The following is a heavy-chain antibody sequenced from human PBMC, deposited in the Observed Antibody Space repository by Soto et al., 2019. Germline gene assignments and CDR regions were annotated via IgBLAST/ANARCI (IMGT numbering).Heavy chain of an antibody. V-gene: IGHV1-46*01. J-gene: IGHJ4*02. Sequence: AASVKVSCKASGYTFTSYYMHWVRQAPGQGLEWMGIINPSGGSTSYAQKFQGRVTMTRDTSTSKVYMELSSLRSEDTAVYYCARDAGEAAAGTGIDYWGQGTLVTVSS. CDR2: INPSGGST. D-gene: IGHD6-13*01. CDR1: GYTFTSYY. CDR3: ARDAGEAAAGTGIDY.